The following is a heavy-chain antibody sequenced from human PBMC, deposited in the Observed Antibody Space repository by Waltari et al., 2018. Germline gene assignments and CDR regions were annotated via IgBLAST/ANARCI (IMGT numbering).Heavy chain of an antibody. J-gene: IGHJ4*02. Sequence: QVQLQQWGAGLLKPSETLSLTCAVYGGSFSGYYWSWIRQPPGKGLEWIGEINHSGSTNYNPPRKSRVTISVDTSKNQFSLKLSSVTAADTAVYYCARAPPRYCSSTSCYRAHFDYWGQGTLVTVSS. CDR1: GGSFSGYY. D-gene: IGHD2-2*02. V-gene: IGHV4-34*01. CDR3: ARAPPRYCSSTSCYRAHFDY. CDR2: INHSGST.